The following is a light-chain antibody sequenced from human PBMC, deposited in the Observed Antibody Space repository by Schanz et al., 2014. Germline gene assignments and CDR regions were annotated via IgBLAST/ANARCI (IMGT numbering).Light chain of an antibody. CDR3: QQYSTTPRT. CDR1: QSVSSN. CDR2: GAS. Sequence: EIVLTQSPATLSLSPGERATLSCRASQSVSSNLAWYQQKPGQAPRLLMYGASTRATGIPDRFSGSESGTDFTLTISRLEPEDFAVYYCQQYSTTPRTFGQGTKLEIK. V-gene: IGKV3-20*01. J-gene: IGKJ2*01.